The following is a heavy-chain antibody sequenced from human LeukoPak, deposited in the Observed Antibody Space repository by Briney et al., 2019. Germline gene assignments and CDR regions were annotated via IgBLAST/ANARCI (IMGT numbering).Heavy chain of an antibody. CDR3: ARVKVLQAGSYRLDWFDP. J-gene: IGHJ5*02. V-gene: IGHV4-39*07. D-gene: IGHD3-16*02. CDR1: GGSISSSSYY. CDR2: IYYSGST. Sequence: WETLSLTCTVSGGSISSSSYYWGWIRQPPGKGLEWIGSIYYSGSTYYNPSLKSRVTISVDTSKNQFSLKLSSVTAADTAVYYCARVKVLQAGSYRLDWFDPWGQGTLVTVSS.